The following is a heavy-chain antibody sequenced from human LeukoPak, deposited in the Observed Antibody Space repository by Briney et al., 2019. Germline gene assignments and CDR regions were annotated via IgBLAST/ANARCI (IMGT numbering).Heavy chain of an antibody. D-gene: IGHD5-18*01. Sequence: ASVKVSCKASGGTFSSYAISWVRQAPGQGLEWMGGIIPILGTANYAQKFQGRVTITADESTSTAYMELSSLRSEDTAVYYCARGYSYGEFDYWGQGTLVTVSS. CDR2: IIPILGTA. V-gene: IGHV1-69*13. J-gene: IGHJ4*02. CDR3: ARGYSYGEFDY. CDR1: GGTFSSYA.